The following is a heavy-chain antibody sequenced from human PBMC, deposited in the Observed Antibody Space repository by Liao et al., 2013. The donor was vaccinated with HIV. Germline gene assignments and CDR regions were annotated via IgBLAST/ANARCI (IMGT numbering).Heavy chain of an antibody. Sequence: QVQLQESGSGLVKPSETLSLTCTVSGGSVSTYYWSWIRQPAGKGLEWIGRASTSENTNYNPSLKSRITMSVDTSKNVFSLQLSSLTAADTAVYFCARIGFGVPNWGRGALVAVSS. J-gene: IGHJ4*02. D-gene: IGHD3-3*01. CDR2: ASTSENT. V-gene: IGHV4-4*07. CDR1: GGSVSTYY. CDR3: ARIGFGVPN.